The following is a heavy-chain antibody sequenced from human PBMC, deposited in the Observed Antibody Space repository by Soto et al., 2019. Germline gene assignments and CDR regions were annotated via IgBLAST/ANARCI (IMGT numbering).Heavy chain of an antibody. J-gene: IGHJ6*03. CDR3: TRTLDSSSWEDDYYYYYYMDV. CDR1: GFTFSGSA. CDR2: IRSKANSYAT. Sequence: GESLKISCVASGFTFSGSAMHWVRQASGKGLEWVGRIRSKANSYATAYAASVKGRFTISRDDSKNTAYLQMNSLKTEDTAVYYCTRTLDSSSWEDDYYYYYYMDVWGKGTTVTVSS. D-gene: IGHD6-13*01. V-gene: IGHV3-73*01.